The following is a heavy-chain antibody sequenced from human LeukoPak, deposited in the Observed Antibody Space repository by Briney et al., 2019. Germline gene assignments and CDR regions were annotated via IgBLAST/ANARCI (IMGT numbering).Heavy chain of an antibody. CDR3: TTYASWGYYYYMDV. J-gene: IGHJ6*03. CDR1: GFTFSNAW. D-gene: IGHD2-2*01. CDR2: IKSKTDGGTT. Sequence: PGGSLRLSCAASGFTFSNAWMSWVRQAPGKGLEWVGRIKSKTDGGTTDYAAPVKGRFTISRDDSKNTLYLQMNSLKTEDTAVYYCTTYASWGYYYYMDVWGKGTTVTVSS. V-gene: IGHV3-15*01.